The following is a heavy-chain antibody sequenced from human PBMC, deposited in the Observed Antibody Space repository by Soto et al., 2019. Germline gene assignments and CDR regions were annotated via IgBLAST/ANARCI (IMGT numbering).Heavy chain of an antibody. CDR2: IKQDGSQK. Sequence: PGGSLRLSCAASGFTLSSYWMNWVRLAPGKGLEWVANIKQDGSQKNYVDSVKGRSTISRGNAKNSLYLQMSSLRAEDTAVYYCMTSVTTHDYWGQGTLVTVSS. CDR3: MTSVTTHDY. J-gene: IGHJ4*02. V-gene: IGHV3-7*01. D-gene: IGHD4-17*01. CDR1: GFTLSSYW.